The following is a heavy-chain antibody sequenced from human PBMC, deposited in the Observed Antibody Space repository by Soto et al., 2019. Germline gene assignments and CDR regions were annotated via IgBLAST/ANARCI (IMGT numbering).Heavy chain of an antibody. D-gene: IGHD3-16*01. J-gene: IGHJ4*02. CDR2: ISYDGSNK. Sequence: GGSLRLSCAASGFTFSSYGMHWVRQAPGKGLEWVAVISYDGSNKYYADSVKGRFTISRDNSKNTLYLQMNSLRAEDTAVYYCANKGPEITFGGVTYYFDYWGQGTLVTVSS. CDR1: GFTFSSYG. V-gene: IGHV3-30*18. CDR3: ANKGPEITFGGVTYYFDY.